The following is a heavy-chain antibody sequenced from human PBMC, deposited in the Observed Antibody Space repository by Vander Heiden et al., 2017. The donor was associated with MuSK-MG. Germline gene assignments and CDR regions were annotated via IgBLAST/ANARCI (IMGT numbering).Heavy chain of an antibody. CDR3: ARDQGYSYGHFDY. V-gene: IGHV3-21*01. CDR1: GFTFSSYS. J-gene: IGHJ4*02. CDR2: ISSSSSYI. D-gene: IGHD5-18*01. Sequence: EVQLVESGGGLVKPGGSLRLSCAASGFTFSSYSMNWVRQAPGKGLEWVSSISSSSSYIYYADSVKGRFTISRDNAKNSLYLQMNSLRAEDTAVYYCARDQGYSYGHFDYWGQGTLVTVSS.